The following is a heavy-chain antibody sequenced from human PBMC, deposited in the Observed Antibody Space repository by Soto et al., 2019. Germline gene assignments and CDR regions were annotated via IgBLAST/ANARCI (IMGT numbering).Heavy chain of an antibody. V-gene: IGHV4-59*01. CDR3: ARSSASLWWFDP. CDR1: GGSISSCY. J-gene: IGHJ5*02. CDR2: SYYSGIT. Sequence: SATLSLTCTVSGGSISSCYLSWIRQPPGKGLEWIGYSYYSGITNYNPSLKSRVTISVDTSKNRFSLKLSSVTAADTAVFYCARSSASLWWFDPWGQGALVTVSS. D-gene: IGHD6-6*01.